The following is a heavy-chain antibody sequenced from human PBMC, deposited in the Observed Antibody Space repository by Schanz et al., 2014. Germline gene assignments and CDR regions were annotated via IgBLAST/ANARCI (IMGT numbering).Heavy chain of an antibody. V-gene: IGHV1-69*08. CDR3: TRDRGALINHNDALDL. J-gene: IGHJ3*01. D-gene: IGHD3-16*01. CDR1: GGTFSSYT. CDR2: IIPILGIA. Sequence: QVQLVPSGAEVKKPGSSMKVSCKASGGTFSSYTISWVRQAPGQGLEWMGRIIPILGIANYAQNFQGRVTITADKSTSTAYMELTSLRSEDTAVYYCTRDRGALINHNDALDLWGQGTMVSVSS.